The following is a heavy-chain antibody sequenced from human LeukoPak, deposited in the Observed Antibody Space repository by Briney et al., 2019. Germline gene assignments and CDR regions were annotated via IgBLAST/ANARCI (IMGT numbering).Heavy chain of an antibody. CDR1: GGSISSYY. Sequence: SETLSLTCTVSGGSISSYYWSWIRQPPGKGLEWIGRIYTSGSTNYNPSLKSRVTISVDTSKNQFSLKLSSVTAADTAVYYCARDFRSGGYYSGFDYWGQGTLVTVSS. J-gene: IGHJ4*02. D-gene: IGHD3-3*01. CDR2: IYTSGST. CDR3: ARDFRSGGYYSGFDY. V-gene: IGHV4-4*08.